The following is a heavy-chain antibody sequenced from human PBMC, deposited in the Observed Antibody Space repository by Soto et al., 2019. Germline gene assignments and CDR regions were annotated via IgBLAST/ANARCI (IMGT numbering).Heavy chain of an antibody. J-gene: IGHJ4*02. Sequence: EVRLLESGGGLVQPEGSLRLSCEGSGFIFNDYGISWVRQSPEKGLQWVSAMSGSGGSRYYADSVKGRFTISRDNSRNTVYLQMSSLRGDDTAIYYCAKTFGSNWLLDYWGQGTLVTVSS. CDR1: GFIFNDYG. D-gene: IGHD1-26*01. V-gene: IGHV3-23*01. CDR3: AKTFGSNWLLDY. CDR2: MSGSGGSR.